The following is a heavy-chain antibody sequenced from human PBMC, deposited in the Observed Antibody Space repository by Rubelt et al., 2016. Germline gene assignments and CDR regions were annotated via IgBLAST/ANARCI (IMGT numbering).Heavy chain of an antibody. D-gene: IGHD5-24*01. J-gene: IGHJ3*02. CDR3: ARRDGYNWDDAFDI. V-gene: IGHV1-18*01. Sequence: QVQLVQSGAEVKKPGASVKVSCKASGYTFTSYGISWVRQAPGQGLEWMGWISAYNGNTNYAQKRTGRVTRTTETSTSTAYLELRSLRSDDTAVYYCARRDGYNWDDAFDIWGQGTMVTVSS. CDR1: GYTFTSYG. CDR2: ISAYNGNT.